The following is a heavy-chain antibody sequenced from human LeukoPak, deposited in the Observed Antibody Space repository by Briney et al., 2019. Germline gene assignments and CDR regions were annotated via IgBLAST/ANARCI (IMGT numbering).Heavy chain of an antibody. CDR3: ARDLVEYYDILTGPTFDP. D-gene: IGHD3-9*01. CDR2: IKQDETEK. J-gene: IGHJ5*02. V-gene: IGHV3-7*01. Sequence: GGSLRLSCTASGFTFSNFWMGWVRQAPGKGLEWVANIKQDETEKFYLGSVKGRFTISRDNSKNTLYLQMNSLRAEDTAVYYCARDLVEYYDILTGPTFDPWGQGTLVTVSS. CDR1: GFTFSNFW.